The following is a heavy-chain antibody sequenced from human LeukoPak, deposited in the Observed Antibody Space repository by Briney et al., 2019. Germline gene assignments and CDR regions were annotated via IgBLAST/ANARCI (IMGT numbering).Heavy chain of an antibody. D-gene: IGHD3-22*01. CDR2: IYSGGST. V-gene: IGHV3-66*01. CDR1: GFTVSSNY. CDR3: ARDWMIAHYYGMDV. Sequence: GGSLRLSCAASGFTVSSNYMSWVRQAPGKGLEWVSVIYSGGSTYYADSVKGRFTISRDNSKNTLYLQMNSLRAEDTAVYYCARDWMIAHYYGMDVWGQGTTVTVSS. J-gene: IGHJ6*02.